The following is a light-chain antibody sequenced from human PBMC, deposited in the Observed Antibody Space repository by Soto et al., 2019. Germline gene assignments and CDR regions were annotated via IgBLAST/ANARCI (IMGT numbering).Light chain of an antibody. CDR2: DVS. CDR3: SSYTTSSTLHV. J-gene: IGLJ1*01. V-gene: IGLV2-14*01. CDR1: SRDVGAYNH. Sequence: QSALTQPASVSGSPGQAITISCSGSSRDVGAYNHVSWYQQPPGKAPKLIIYDVSSRPSEVSNRFSGSKSGDTASLTISGLQAEDEADYYCSSYTTSSTLHVFGTGTKVTVL.